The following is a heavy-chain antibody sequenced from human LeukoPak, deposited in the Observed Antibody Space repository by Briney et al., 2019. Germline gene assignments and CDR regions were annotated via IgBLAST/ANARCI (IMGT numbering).Heavy chain of an antibody. CDR1: GYNFSSYD. CDR3: ARGPPESTISDY. Sequence: ASVKLSCKASGYNFSSYDVNWVRHAAGQGLERIGWMRPNNGNTGYAQKFQDRVTMTRDTSINTAYMELRRLTSEVSAVDYCARGPPESTISDYWGQGTLVTISS. V-gene: IGHV1-8*01. J-gene: IGHJ4*02. CDR2: MRPNNGNT.